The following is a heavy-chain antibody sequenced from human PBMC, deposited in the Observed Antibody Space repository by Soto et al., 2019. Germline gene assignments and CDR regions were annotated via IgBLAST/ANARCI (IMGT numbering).Heavy chain of an antibody. V-gene: IGHV4-59*08. CDR1: GGSISTSS. D-gene: IGHD3-22*01. Sequence: SETLSLTCTVSGGSISTSSWNWIRQAPGKGLEWIGCVYYTGNTNYNPSLKSRVTMSLDTSKNQFSLKLSSVTATDTAVYYCASQHYYDSSGYYVVYWGQGTLVTVSS. J-gene: IGHJ4*02. CDR3: ASQHYYDSSGYYVVY. CDR2: VYYTGNT.